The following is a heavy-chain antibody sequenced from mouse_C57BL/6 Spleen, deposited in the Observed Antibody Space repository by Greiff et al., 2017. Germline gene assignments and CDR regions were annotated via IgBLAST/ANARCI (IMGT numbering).Heavy chain of an antibody. CDR3: ARTGDGAY. CDR2: IDPSDSYT. J-gene: IGHJ3*01. V-gene: IGHV1-50*01. CDR1: GYTFTSYW. Sequence: QVQLQQPGAELVKPGASEKLSCKASGYTFTSYWMQWVKQRPGQGLEWIGEIDPSDSYTNYNQKFKGKATLTVDTSSSTAYMQLSSLTSEDSAVYYCARTGDGAYWGQGTLVTVSA.